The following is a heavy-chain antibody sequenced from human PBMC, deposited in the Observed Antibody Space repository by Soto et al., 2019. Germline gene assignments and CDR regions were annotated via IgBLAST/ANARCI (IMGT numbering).Heavy chain of an antibody. CDR3: AKVRYSSPMGYYYGMDV. Sequence: RASVKVSCKASRVAFSKFIVTWVRQAPGLGLEWVGGIIPIFGTANYAQKFQGRVTITADESTGTSYMEVNNLRSEDTAVYYCAKVRYSSPMGYYYGMDVWGQGTTVTVSS. J-gene: IGHJ6*02. CDR2: IIPIFGTA. V-gene: IGHV1-69*13. D-gene: IGHD6-19*01. CDR1: RVAFSKFI.